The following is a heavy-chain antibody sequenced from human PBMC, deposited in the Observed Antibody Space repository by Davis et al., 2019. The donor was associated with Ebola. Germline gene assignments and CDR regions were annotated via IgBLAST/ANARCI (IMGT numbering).Heavy chain of an antibody. J-gene: IGHJ4*02. Sequence: GESLKLSCRGSGYRFTDHWIGWVRQMPGKGLQWVGIIYPGDSDAIYSPSFQGQVTLSADTSVTTAYLQWGSLKASHTAIYYCARLIARDYFEYWGQGTLVTVSS. D-gene: IGHD6-13*01. V-gene: IGHV5-51*01. CDR2: IYPGDSDA. CDR1: GYRFTDHW. CDR3: ARLIARDYFEY.